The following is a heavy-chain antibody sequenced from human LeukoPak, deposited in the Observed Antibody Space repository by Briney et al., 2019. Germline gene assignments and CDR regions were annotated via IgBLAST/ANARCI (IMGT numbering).Heavy chain of an antibody. CDR1: GFTFRTYG. CDR3: AKDVNLNGRGYFDF. Sequence: GTSLRLSCAASGFTFRTYGMHWVRPAPGKGRSWVAPISYDGGNKYYVDSVRGRFPISRDNSKNTLYLQMNNLRAEDTAVYYCAKDVNLNGRGYFDFWGQGTLVTVSS. D-gene: IGHD1-20*01. V-gene: IGHV3-30*18. CDR2: ISYDGGNK. J-gene: IGHJ4*02.